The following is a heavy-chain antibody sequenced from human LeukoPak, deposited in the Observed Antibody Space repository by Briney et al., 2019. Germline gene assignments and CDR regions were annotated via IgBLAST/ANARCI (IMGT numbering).Heavy chain of an antibody. CDR3: ARGGYSYGEPGNYFDY. CDR1: GYTFTGYY. CDR2: INPNSGGT. J-gene: IGHJ4*02. Sequence: ASVKVSCKASGYTFTGYYMHWVRQAPGQGLEWMGWINPNSGGTNYAQKFQGWATMTRDTSISTAYMELSRLRSDDTAVYYCARGGYSYGEPGNYFDYWGQGTLVTVSS. V-gene: IGHV1-2*04. D-gene: IGHD5-18*01.